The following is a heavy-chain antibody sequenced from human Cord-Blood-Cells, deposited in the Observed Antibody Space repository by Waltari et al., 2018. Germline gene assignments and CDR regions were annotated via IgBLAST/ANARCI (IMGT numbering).Heavy chain of an antibody. Sequence: QLQLQESGPGLVMPAEAVSLTCTVSGGSISSSRHYWHLICQPPGTGLEWIASIYLSGTTYYNPTLKSRSTISVDTSNTQFSLKLSAVTAADTAVSYCARSCDGYSSSSEDFKNWGQGTLVTVSS. D-gene: IGHD6-13*01. CDR2: IYLSGTT. CDR1: GGSISSSRHY. J-gene: IGHJ1*01. V-gene: IGHV4-39*01. CDR3: ARSCDGYSSSSEDFKN.